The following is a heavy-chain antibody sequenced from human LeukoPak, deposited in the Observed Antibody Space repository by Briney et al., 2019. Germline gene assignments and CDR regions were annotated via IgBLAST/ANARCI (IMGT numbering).Heavy chain of an antibody. CDR1: GYTFTSYD. J-gene: IGHJ6*02. CDR3: ARYDLGYCSSTSCTAVGMVV. V-gene: IGHV1-8*01. CDR2: MNPNSGNT. D-gene: IGHD2-2*01. Sequence: ASVNVSCKASGYTFTSYDINWVRQATGQGLEWMGWMNPNSGNTGYAQKFQGRVTMTRNTSRSTAYMELSSLRSEDTAVYYCARYDLGYCSSTSCTAVGMVVWGQGTTVTVSS.